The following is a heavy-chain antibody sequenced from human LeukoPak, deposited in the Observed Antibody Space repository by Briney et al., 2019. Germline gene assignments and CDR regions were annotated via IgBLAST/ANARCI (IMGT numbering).Heavy chain of an antibody. D-gene: IGHD5-18*01. J-gene: IGHJ4*02. CDR2: IIPILGIA. CDR1: GGTFTSYA. Sequence: SVKVSCKASGGTFTSYAISWVRQAPGQGLEWMGRIIPILGIANYAQKFQGRVTITADKSTSTAYMELSSLRSEDTAVYYCARDQGGSGYSYGYYWGQGTLVTVSS. V-gene: IGHV1-69*04. CDR3: ARDQGGSGYSYGYY.